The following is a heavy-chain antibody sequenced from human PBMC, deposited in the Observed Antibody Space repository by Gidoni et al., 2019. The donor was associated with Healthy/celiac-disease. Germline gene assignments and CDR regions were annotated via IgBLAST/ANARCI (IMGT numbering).Heavy chain of an antibody. Sequence: EVQLVESGGGLVQPGGSLRLSCAASGFTFSRYSMNWVRQATGKGLEWVSYISSSSSTIYYADSVKGRFTISRDNAKNSLYLQMNSLRAEDTAVYYCARVTQGGRLPQPIGYWGQGTLVTVSS. CDR1: GFTFSRYS. CDR3: ARVTQGGRLPQPIGY. V-gene: IGHV3-48*01. CDR2: ISSSSSTI. D-gene: IGHD6-25*01. J-gene: IGHJ4*02.